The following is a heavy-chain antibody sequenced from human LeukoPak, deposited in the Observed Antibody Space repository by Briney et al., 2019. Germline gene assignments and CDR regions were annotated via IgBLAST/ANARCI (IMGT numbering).Heavy chain of an antibody. CDR1: GFTFSSYG. D-gene: IGHD6-13*01. J-gene: IGHJ4*02. CDR2: KSYDGSNK. V-gene: IGHV3-30*18. Sequence: PGGSLRLSCAASGFTFSSYGMHWVRQAPGKGLEWVAVKSYDGSNKYYADSVKGRFTISRDNSKNTLYLQMNSLRAEDTAVYCCAKERVVAAALGSFDYWGQGTLVTVSS. CDR3: AKERVVAAALGSFDY.